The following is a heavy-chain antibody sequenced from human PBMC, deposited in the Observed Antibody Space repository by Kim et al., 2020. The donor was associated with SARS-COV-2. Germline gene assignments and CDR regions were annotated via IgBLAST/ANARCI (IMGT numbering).Heavy chain of an antibody. V-gene: IGHV4-59*01. CDR3: ARERSSGWSYYFDY. D-gene: IGHD6-19*01. CDR1: GGSISSYY. Sequence: SETLSLTCTVSGGSISSYYWSWIRQPPGKGLEWIGYIYYSGSTNYNPSLKSRVTISVDTSKNQFSLKLSSVTAADTAVYYCARERSSGWSYYFDYWGQGTLVTVSS. CDR2: IYYSGST. J-gene: IGHJ4*02.